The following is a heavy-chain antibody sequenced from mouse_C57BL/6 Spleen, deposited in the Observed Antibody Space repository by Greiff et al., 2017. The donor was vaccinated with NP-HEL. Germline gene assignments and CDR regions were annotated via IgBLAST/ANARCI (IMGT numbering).Heavy chain of an antibody. J-gene: IGHJ2*01. Sequence: QVQLKQPGAELVMPGASVKLSCKASGYTFTSYWMHWVKQRPGQGLEWIGEIDPSDSYTNYNQKFKGKSTLTVDKSSSTAYMQLSSLTSEDSAVYYCAMGTTVVVDYWGQGTTLTVSS. D-gene: IGHD1-1*01. CDR2: IDPSDSYT. CDR1: GYTFTSYW. V-gene: IGHV1-69*01. CDR3: AMGTTVVVDY.